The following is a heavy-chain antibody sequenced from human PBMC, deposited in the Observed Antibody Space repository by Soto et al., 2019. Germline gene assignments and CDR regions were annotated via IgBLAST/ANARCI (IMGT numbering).Heavy chain of an antibody. J-gene: IGHJ4*02. V-gene: IGHV4-34*01. CDR2: INHSGST. Sequence: PSETLSLTCAVYGGSFSEDYWSWIRQPPGKGLEWIGEINHSGSTNYNPSLKSRVSISVDTSKNQFSLRLSSVTAADTAIYYCASQRPTVTTFDYWGQATPVTVSS. D-gene: IGHD4-17*01. CDR1: GGSFSEDY. CDR3: ASQRPTVTTFDY.